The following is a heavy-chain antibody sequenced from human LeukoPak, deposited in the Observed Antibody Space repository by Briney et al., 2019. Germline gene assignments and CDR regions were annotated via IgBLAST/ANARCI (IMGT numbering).Heavy chain of an antibody. V-gene: IGHV3-48*04. J-gene: IGHJ4*02. D-gene: IGHD3-22*01. CDR1: GFSFGSYG. CDR2: ISGNGGTT. Sequence: GESLRLSCAASGFSFGSYGLSWVCQAPGKGPQWVSYISGNGGTTHYADSVEGRFTISRDNAKNSLYLQMSSLRAEDTAVYYCARDLDSGNYFFAYWGQGTPVTVSS. CDR3: ARDLDSGNYFFAY.